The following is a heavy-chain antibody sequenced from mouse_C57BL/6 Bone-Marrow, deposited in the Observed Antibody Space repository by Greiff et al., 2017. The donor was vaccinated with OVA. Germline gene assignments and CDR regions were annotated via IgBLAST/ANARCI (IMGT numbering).Heavy chain of an antibody. CDR3: ARSLCIATVVATCEY. J-gene: IGHJ2*01. Sequence: QVQLQQPGAELVMPGASVKLSCKASGYTFTSYWMHWVKQRPGQGLEWIGEIDPSDSYTNYNQKFKGKSTLTVDKSSSTAYMQLSSLTSEDSAVYYCARSLCIATVVATCEYWGQGTTLTVSS. CDR2: IDPSDSYT. V-gene: IGHV1-69*01. D-gene: IGHD1-1*01. CDR1: GYTFTSYW.